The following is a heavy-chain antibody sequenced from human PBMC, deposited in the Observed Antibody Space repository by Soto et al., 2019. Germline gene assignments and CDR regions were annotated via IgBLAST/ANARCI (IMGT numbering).Heavy chain of an antibody. Sequence: SETLSLTCTVSGGSISSYYWSWIRQPPGKGLEWIGYIYYSGSTNYNPSLKSRVTISVDTSKNQFSLKLSSVTAADTAVYYCARRYCSGGSCYFDYWGQGTLVTVSS. V-gene: IGHV4-59*08. CDR2: IYYSGST. D-gene: IGHD2-15*01. CDR3: ARRYCSGGSCYFDY. CDR1: GGSISSYY. J-gene: IGHJ4*02.